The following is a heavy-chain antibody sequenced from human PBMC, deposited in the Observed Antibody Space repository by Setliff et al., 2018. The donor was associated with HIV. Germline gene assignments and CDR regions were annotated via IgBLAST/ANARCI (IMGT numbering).Heavy chain of an antibody. V-gene: IGHV1-2*02. J-gene: IGHJ5*02. CDR3: AINDRTYFYDSSGYYGNWFDP. Sequence: GASVKVSCKASGYTFTDYFMHWVRQAPGQGLEWMGWISPNNGDTNIPQTFQGRVTMTRDTSINTAYMELNSLRSDDTAVYYCAINDRTYFYDSSGYYGNWFDPWGQGTLVTVSS. CDR1: GYTFTDYF. CDR2: ISPNNGDT. D-gene: IGHD3-22*01.